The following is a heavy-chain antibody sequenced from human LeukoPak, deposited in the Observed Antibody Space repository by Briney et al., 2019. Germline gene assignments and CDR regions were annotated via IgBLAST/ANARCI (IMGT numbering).Heavy chain of an antibody. CDR1: GFTFSSFW. CDR3: VRDLGGRSGH. J-gene: IGHJ4*02. Sequence: GGSLRLSCSGFGFTFSSFWMGWVRQAPGKGLEWVANIKFDGTATNYVDSVRGRFTISRDNAKNSLHLQMNSLRAEDTAVYYCVRDLGGRSGHWGQGTLVTVSS. CDR2: IKFDGTAT. V-gene: IGHV3-7*01. D-gene: IGHD1-26*01.